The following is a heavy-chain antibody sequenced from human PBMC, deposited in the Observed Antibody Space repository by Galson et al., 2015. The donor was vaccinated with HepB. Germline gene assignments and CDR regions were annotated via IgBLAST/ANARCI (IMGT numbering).Heavy chain of an antibody. CDR2: INAGNGNT. CDR3: ARGSGSGWLRPFDY. Sequence: MHWVRQAPGQRLEWMGWINAGNGNTKYSQKFQGRVTITRDTSASTAYMELSSLRSEDTAVYYCARGSGSGWLRPFDYWGQGTLVTVSS. D-gene: IGHD3-10*01. J-gene: IGHJ4*02. V-gene: IGHV1-3*01.